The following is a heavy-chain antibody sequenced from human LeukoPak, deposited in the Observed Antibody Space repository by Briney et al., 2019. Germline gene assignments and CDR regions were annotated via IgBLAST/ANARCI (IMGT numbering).Heavy chain of an antibody. CDR2: INHRGST. CDR1: GGSFSGYY. J-gene: IGHJ3*02. V-gene: IGHV4-34*01. Sequence: SETLSLTCAVYGGSFSGYYWSWIRQPPGKGLEWIGEINHRGSTNYNPSLKSRVTISVDTSKNQFSLKLSSVTAADTAVYYCASLWPYQLSAFDIWGQGTMVTVSS. D-gene: IGHD2-2*01. CDR3: ASLWPYQLSAFDI.